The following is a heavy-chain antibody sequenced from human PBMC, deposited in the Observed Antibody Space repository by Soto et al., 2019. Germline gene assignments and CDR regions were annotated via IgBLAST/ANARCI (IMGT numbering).Heavy chain of an antibody. V-gene: IGHV3-23*01. CDR3: ANGGEGYCSGTSCLYHMDA. D-gene: IGHD2-15*01. J-gene: IGHJ6*03. CDR1: GFTFSSYA. CDR2: ISDSGST. Sequence: EVQLLESGGGLVQPGGSRRLSCAASGFTFSSYAMSWVRQAPGKGLEWVSTISDSGSTYYADSVKGRFTISRDISKNTLYVQMSSLRAEDTAVYYCANGGEGYCSGTSCLYHMDAWGKGTTVTVSS.